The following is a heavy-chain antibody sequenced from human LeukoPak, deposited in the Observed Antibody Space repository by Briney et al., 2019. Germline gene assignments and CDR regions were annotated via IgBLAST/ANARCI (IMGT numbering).Heavy chain of an antibody. V-gene: IGHV4-39*01. CDR1: GASISSSSYF. J-gene: IGHJ4*02. D-gene: IGHD3-10*01. CDR3: ARGLWFGELN. CDR2: VYYSGRT. Sequence: PSETLSLTCTVSGASISSSSYFWGWIRQPPGKGLEYIGSVYYSGRTYYNPSLKSRVTISLDTSKNQFSLKLSSVTAADTAVYYCARGLWFGELNWGQGTLVTVSS.